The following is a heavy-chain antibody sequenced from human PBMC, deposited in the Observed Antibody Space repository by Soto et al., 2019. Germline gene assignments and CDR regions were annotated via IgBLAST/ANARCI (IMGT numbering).Heavy chain of an antibody. CDR3: ASHPRPYGSGSLHYYGMDV. CDR2: IYYSGST. CDR1: GGSISSSSYH. J-gene: IGHJ6*02. V-gene: IGHV4-39*01. D-gene: IGHD3-10*01. Sequence: SETLSLTCTVSGGSISSSSYHWGWIRQPPWKGLEWIGSIYYSGSTYYNPPLKSRVTISVDTSKNQFSLKLSSVTAADTAVYYCASHPRPYGSGSLHYYGMDVWXQGTTVTVS.